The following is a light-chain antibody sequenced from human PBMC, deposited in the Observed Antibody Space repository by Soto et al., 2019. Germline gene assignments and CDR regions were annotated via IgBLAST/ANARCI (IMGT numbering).Light chain of an antibody. CDR1: QSVSSSY. J-gene: IGKJ5*01. V-gene: IGKV3-20*01. CDR3: QQYGNSPIT. CDR2: GAS. Sequence: EIVLTQSPGTLSLSPGERATLSCRASQSVSSSYLACYQQKPGQAPRLLIYGASSRSTGIPDRFSGSGSGTDFALTIIRLEPEDFSVYYCQQYGNSPITFGQGTRLEIK.